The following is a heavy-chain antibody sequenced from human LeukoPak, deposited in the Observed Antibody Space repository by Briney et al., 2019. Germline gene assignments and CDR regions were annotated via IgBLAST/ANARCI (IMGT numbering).Heavy chain of an antibody. D-gene: IGHD1-26*01. CDR2: ISGSGGST. CDR3: AKPRVGATRKYYFDY. CDR1: GFTFSSNV. Sequence: GGSLRLSCAASGFTFSSNVMSWVRQAPGKGLEWVSAISGSGGSTYYADSVKGRFTISRDNSKNTLYLQMNSLRAEDTAVYYCAKPRVGATRKYYFDYWGQGTLVTVSS. V-gene: IGHV3-23*01. J-gene: IGHJ4*02.